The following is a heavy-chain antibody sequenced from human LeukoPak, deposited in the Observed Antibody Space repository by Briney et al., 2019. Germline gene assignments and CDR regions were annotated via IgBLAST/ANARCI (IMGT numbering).Heavy chain of an antibody. D-gene: IGHD3-22*01. CDR3: ARSYYYDYRQIDY. CDR2: IYYSGST. J-gene: IGHJ4*02. V-gene: IGHV4-39*01. Sequence: SETLSLTCTVSGDSISTSSYYWGWIRRPPGKGLEWLGSIYYSGSTYYNPSLKNRVTISVDTSKNQFSLNLYSVTAADTAVFYCARSYYYDYRQIDYWGQGTLVTVSS. CDR1: GDSISTSSYY.